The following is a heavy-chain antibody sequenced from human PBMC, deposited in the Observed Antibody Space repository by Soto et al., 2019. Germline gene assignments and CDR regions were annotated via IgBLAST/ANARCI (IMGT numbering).Heavy chain of an antibody. D-gene: IGHD6-6*01. CDR2: IYSGGST. J-gene: IGHJ6*02. V-gene: IGHV3-53*01. CDR1: GFTVSSNY. Sequence: PGGSLRLSCAASGFTVSSNYMSWVRQAPGKGLEWVSVIYSGGSTYYADSVKGRFTISRDNSKNTLYLQMNSLRAEDTAVYYCARLAVRLLYGMDVWGQGTTVTVSS. CDR3: ARLAVRLLYGMDV.